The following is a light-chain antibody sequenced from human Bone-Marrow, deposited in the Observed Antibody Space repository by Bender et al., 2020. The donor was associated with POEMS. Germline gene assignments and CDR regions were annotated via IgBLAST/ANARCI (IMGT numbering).Light chain of an antibody. CDR1: SSNIGAGYD. CDR3: QSYDSSLSGSV. CDR2: DDT. V-gene: IGLV1-40*01. J-gene: IGLJ3*02. Sequence: GSSSNIGAGYDVHWYRQLPGTVPKLLIYDDTLRPSGVPDRFSGSKSGTSASLAITGLRAEDEADYYCQSYDSSLSGSVFGGGTKLTVL.